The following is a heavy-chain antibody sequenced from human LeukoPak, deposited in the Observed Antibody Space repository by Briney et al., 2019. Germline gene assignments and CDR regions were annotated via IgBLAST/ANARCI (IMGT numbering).Heavy chain of an antibody. CDR1: GFTFSSYG. D-gene: IGHD6-19*01. Sequence: PGGSLRLSCTASGFTFSSYGMNWVRQAPGEPLEWISYISSSSTTIYYAESVMGRFTISRDNAKNSLFLQMSSLRDEDTAVFYCARDSPQGGWYYYFDSWGQGTLVTVSS. J-gene: IGHJ4*02. CDR3: ARDSPQGGWYYYFDS. V-gene: IGHV3-48*02. CDR2: ISSSSTTI.